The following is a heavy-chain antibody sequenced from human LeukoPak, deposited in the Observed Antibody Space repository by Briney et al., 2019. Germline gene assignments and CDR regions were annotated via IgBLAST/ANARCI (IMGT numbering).Heavy chain of an antibody. Sequence: AGGSLRLSCAASTLTISSVHMNWVRQAPRKGLEWVSVIYTGGRTYYEDSVRGRFTISRDTSKSTLYLQMNSLRAEDTAVYYCARGLTMGNPFDFWGQGTLVTVSS. CDR2: IYTGGRT. J-gene: IGHJ4*02. CDR1: TLTISSVH. CDR3: ARGLTMGNPFDF. V-gene: IGHV3-66*02. D-gene: IGHD3-10*01.